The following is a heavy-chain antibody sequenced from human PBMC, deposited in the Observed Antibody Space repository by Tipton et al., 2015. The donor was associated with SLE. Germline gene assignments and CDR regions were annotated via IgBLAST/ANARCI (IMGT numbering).Heavy chain of an antibody. Sequence: TLSLTCSVSGDSIGSGSYYWNWIRQPAGKGLEWIGRIYSSGSTIYNPSLKSRLTLSLDMSNNQFSLRVRSVTAADTAVYYCARGGGSYYDYWGQGRLVTVSS. CDR1: GDSIGSGSYY. CDR3: ARGGGSYYDY. V-gene: IGHV4-61*02. CDR2: IYSSGST. J-gene: IGHJ4*02. D-gene: IGHD1-26*01.